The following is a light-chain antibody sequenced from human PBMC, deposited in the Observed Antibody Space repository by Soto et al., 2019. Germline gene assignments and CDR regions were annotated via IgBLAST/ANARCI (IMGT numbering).Light chain of an antibody. CDR2: DVS. J-gene: IGLJ3*02. CDR3: SSYTSSTTWV. Sequence: QSVLTQPASVSGSPGQSITISCTGTSSDVGGYNYVSWYQQHPGKAPKLMVYDVSTRPSGVSNRFSGSKSGNTVSLTISGLHAEDEADYYCSSYTSSTTWVFGGGTKLTVL. V-gene: IGLV2-14*03. CDR1: SSDVGGYNY.